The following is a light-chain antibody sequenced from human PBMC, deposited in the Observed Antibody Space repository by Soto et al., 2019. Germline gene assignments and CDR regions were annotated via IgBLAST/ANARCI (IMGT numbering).Light chain of an antibody. CDR3: SSYTSSSTYV. CDR2: DVS. Sequence: QSVLTQPASVSGSPGQSITISCTGTSSDVGGYNYVSRYQQHPGKAPKLMIYDVSNRPSGVSYRFSGSKSGNTASLTISGLQAEDEADYYCSSYTSSSTYVFGTGTKVTVL. J-gene: IGLJ1*01. V-gene: IGLV2-14*01. CDR1: SSDVGGYNY.